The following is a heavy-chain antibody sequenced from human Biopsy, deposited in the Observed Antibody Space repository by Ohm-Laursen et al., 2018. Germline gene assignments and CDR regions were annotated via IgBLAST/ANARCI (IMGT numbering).Heavy chain of an antibody. V-gene: IGHV4-59*07. D-gene: IGHD2-2*01. CDR2: ISYTGGI. Sequence: SDTLSFTCAVSGGSISGYHWSWIRKSPGKGLEWLAYISYTGGITSNPSLNGRAAMSLDTSKNQFSLRLIYVTAADTAVYYCARMPHFDYWGQGILVTVSS. J-gene: IGHJ4*02. CDR3: ARMPHFDY. CDR1: GGSISGYH.